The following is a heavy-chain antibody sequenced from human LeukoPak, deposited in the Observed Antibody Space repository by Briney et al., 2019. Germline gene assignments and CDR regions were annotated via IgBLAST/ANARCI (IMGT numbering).Heavy chain of an antibody. J-gene: IGHJ2*01. D-gene: IGHD4-17*01. CDR1: GFTFSSYW. V-gene: IGHV3-21*01. CDR2: ISSSSSYI. Sequence: GGSLRLSCAASGFTFSSYWMSWVRQAPGKGLEWVSSISSSSSYIFFSDSVKGRFTISRDNAKKSLYLQMNSLRAEDTAVYYCARTDYGDHGGDWYFDLWGRGTLVTVSS. CDR3: ARTDYGDHGGDWYFDL.